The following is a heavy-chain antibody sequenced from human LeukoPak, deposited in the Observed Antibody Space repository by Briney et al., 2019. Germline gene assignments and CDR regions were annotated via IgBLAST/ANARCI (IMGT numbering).Heavy chain of an antibody. V-gene: IGHV3-33*01. CDR2: IWYDGSNK. J-gene: IGHJ4*02. D-gene: IGHD6-19*01. CDR3: ATHSSTYFDY. Sequence: GGSLRPSCAASGFTFSSYGMHWVRQAPGKGLEWVAVIWYDGSNKYYADSVKGRFTISRDNSKNTLYLQMNSLRAEDTAVYYCATHSSTYFDYWGQGTLVTVSS. CDR1: GFTFSSYG.